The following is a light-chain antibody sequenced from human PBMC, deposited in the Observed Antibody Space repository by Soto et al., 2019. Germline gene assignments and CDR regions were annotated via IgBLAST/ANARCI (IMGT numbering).Light chain of an antibody. V-gene: IGKV3-20*01. Sequence: EIVLTQSPGTLSLSPGERATLSCRASQSVSSSYLAWYQHKPGQAPRLLIYGASSRATGIPDRFSGSGSGTDFTLTISRLEPEDFAVYYCQQYGSSPHTYGHGTKRDIK. J-gene: IGKJ2*01. CDR3: QQYGSSPHT. CDR1: QSVSSSY. CDR2: GAS.